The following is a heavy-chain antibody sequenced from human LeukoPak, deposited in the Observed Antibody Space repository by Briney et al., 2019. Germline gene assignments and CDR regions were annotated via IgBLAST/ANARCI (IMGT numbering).Heavy chain of an antibody. V-gene: IGHV3-74*01. D-gene: IGHD2-2*01. CDR2: TNSDGSST. J-gene: IGHJ5*01. CDR1: GFTFSSYW. Sequence: GGSLRLSFAASGFTFSSYWMHWVRQATGKGLVWVSRTNSDGSSTNYADFVKGRFTISRDKAKNTLYLQMNSLRVDDTAVYYCARASSFCSSTSCTHDSWGQGTLVTVSS. CDR3: ARASSFCSSTSCTHDS.